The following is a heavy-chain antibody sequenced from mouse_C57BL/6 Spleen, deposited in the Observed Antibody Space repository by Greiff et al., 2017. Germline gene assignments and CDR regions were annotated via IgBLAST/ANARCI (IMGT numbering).Heavy chain of an antibody. CDR2: IDPSDSYT. D-gene: IGHD1-1*01. J-gene: IGHJ4*01. Sequence: VQLQQPGAELVKPGASVKLSCKASGYTFTSYWMQWVKQRPGQGLEWIGEIDPSDSYTNYNQKFKGKATLTVDTSSSPAYMQLSSLTSEDSAVYYCVRSGVTVVATGNAMDYWGQGTSVTVSS. CDR1: GYTFTSYW. V-gene: IGHV1-50*01. CDR3: VRSGVTVVATGNAMDY.